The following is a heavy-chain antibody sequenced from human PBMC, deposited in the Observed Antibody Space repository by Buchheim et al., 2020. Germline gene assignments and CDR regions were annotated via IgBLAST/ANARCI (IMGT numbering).Heavy chain of an antibody. CDR3: ARQDWNYNWFDP. J-gene: IGHJ5*02. V-gene: IGHV4-59*01. CDR2: VYYSGGT. Sequence: QVQLQESGPGLVKPSETLSLTCTVSGGSLTSDYWSWLRQPPGKALEWIGYVYYSGGTNYNSSLQSRATISIDMSKSQFSLKLSSVTAADTAVYYCARQDWNYNWFDPGGQGSL. D-gene: IGHD1-7*01. CDR1: GGSLTSDY.